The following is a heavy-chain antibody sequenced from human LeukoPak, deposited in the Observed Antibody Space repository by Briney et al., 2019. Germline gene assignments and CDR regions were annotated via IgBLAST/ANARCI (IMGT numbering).Heavy chain of an antibody. V-gene: IGHV3-23*01. CDR2: ISDSGDST. Sequence: GGSLRLSCAASGFTLTNYAMNWVRQIPGKGLEWVSGISDSGDSTYYADSVKGRFTISKDNSNNTLYLQMNSLRADDTAVYYCAKGDWGDYWGQGTLVTVSS. CDR3: AKGDWGDY. CDR1: GFTLTNYA. D-gene: IGHD7-27*01. J-gene: IGHJ4*02.